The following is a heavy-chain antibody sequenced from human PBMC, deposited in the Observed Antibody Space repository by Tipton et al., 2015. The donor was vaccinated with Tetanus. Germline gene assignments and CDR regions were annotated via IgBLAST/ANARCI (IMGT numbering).Heavy chain of an antibody. CDR2: IYPGDSDT. V-gene: IGHV5-51*01. D-gene: IGHD2-8*01. CDR3: ARAHCTDGVCNFDF. CDR1: GYIFNNYW. J-gene: IGHJ4*02. Sequence: QLAQSGGEVKKPGESLKISCKGSGYIFNNYWIGWVRQKPGKGLEWMGIIYPGDSDTRYSPPFQGQVTISVDKSINTAYLQWSSLKAADTSMFYCARAHCTDGVCNFDFWGQGALVTVAS.